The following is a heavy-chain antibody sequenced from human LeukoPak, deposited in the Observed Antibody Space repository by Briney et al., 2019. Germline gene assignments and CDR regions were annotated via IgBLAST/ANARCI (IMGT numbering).Heavy chain of an antibody. CDR1: GGSFSGYY. CDR3: ATGRGQLGGYYYYMDV. Sequence: SETLSLTCAVYGGSFSGYYWSWIRQPPGKGLEWIGEINHSGSTNYNPSLKSRVTISVDTSKNQFSLKLSSVTAADTAVYYCATGRGQLGGYYYYMDVWGKGTTVTVSS. V-gene: IGHV4-34*01. J-gene: IGHJ6*03. CDR2: INHSGST. D-gene: IGHD6-6*01.